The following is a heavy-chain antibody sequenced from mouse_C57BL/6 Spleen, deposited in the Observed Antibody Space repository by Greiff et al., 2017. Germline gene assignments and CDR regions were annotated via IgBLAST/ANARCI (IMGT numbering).Heavy chain of an antibody. CDR3: ARSHYDYGTWFAY. D-gene: IGHD2-4*01. Sequence: QVQLQQPGAELVKPGASVKMSCKASGYTFPSYWITWVKQRPGQGLEWIGDIYPGSGSTNYNEKFKSKATLTVDTSSSTAYMQLSSLTSEDSAVYYCARSHYDYGTWFAYWGQGTLVTVSA. CDR2: IYPGSGST. V-gene: IGHV1-55*01. J-gene: IGHJ3*01. CDR1: GYTFPSYW.